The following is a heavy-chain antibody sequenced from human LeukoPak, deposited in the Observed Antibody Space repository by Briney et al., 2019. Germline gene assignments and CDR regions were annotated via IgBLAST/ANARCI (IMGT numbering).Heavy chain of an antibody. V-gene: IGHV3-30-3*01. CDR1: GFAFNTYV. D-gene: IGHD3-22*01. CDR2: ISYDGSKK. Sequence: GGSLRLSCAASGFAFNTYVLHWVRQAPGKGLEWVAVISYDGSKKYYADSVKGRFTISRDNSKNTVYLQMNSLRPDDTAVYYCARDPYYYDTSGFGKWYFDLWGRGTLVTVSS. CDR3: ARDPYYYDTSGFGKWYFDL. J-gene: IGHJ2*01.